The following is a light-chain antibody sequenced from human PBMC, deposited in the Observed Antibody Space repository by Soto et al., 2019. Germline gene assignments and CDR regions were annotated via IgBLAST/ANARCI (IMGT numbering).Light chain of an antibody. V-gene: IGLV2-11*01. J-gene: IGLJ1*01. CDR1: SSDVGGYNY. CDR3: CSYAGSYTSV. Sequence: SLMTQSRYVSGSPGQSVTISCTGTSSDVGGYNYVSWYQQHPGKAPKLMIYDVSKRPSGVPDRFSGSKSGNTASLTISGLRAEDEADYCCCSYAGSYTSVFGTGTKVTVL. CDR2: DVS.